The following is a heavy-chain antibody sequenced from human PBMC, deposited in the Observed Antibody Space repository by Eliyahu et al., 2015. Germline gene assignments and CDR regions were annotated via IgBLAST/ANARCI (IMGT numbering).Heavy chain of an antibody. Sequence: EVQLLESGGNLVQPGGSLRXSCAASGFXFGSCAXXXFRQAPGKGLXWVSGISGSGGSTYYADSVKGRFTISRDTSKNTLYLQMNSLRAEDTAMYYCARVLAGPNVGADAFYVWGQGTMVTVSS. CDR2: ISGSGGST. CDR1: GFXFGSCA. CDR3: ARVLAGPNVGADAFYV. V-gene: IGHV3-23*01. D-gene: IGHD2-8*01. J-gene: IGHJ3*01.